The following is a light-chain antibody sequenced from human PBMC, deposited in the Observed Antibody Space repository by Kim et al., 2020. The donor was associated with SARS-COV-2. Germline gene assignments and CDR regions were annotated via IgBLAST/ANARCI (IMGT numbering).Light chain of an antibody. J-gene: IGLJ2*01. CDR2: GKN. Sequence: SSELTQDPAVSVALGQTVRITCQGDSLRSYYASWYQQKPGQAPVLVIYGKNNRPSGIPDRFSGSSSGNTDYLTITGAQAEDEADYYCNSRDSSGNHVVFGGGTQLTVL. V-gene: IGLV3-19*01. CDR3: NSRDSSGNHVV. CDR1: SLRSYY.